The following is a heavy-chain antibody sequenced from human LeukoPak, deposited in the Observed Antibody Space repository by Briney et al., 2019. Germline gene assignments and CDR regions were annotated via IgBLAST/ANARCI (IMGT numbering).Heavy chain of an antibody. J-gene: IGHJ5*02. CDR2: IYYSGST. Sequence: PSETLSLTCAVYGGSFSGYYWSWIRQPPGKGLEWIGYIYYSGSTNYNPSLKSRVTISVDTSKSQFSLKLSSVTAADTAVYYCASSLWGYSSTWGQGTLVTVSS. CDR1: GGSFSGYY. D-gene: IGHD6-19*01. CDR3: ASSLWGYSST. V-gene: IGHV4-59*01.